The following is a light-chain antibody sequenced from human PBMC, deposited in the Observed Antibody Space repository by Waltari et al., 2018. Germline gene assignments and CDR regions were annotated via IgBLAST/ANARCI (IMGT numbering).Light chain of an antibody. CDR3: NSRDSSGNHLEV. Sequence: SSELTQDPAVSVALGQTVRLTCQGDSLRSYYASRYQQKPGQAPVLVIYGKNNRPPGIPDRFSGSSSGNTASLTITGAQAEDEADYYCNSRDSSGNHLEVFGGGTKLTVL. J-gene: IGLJ2*01. CDR1: SLRSYY. V-gene: IGLV3-19*01. CDR2: GKN.